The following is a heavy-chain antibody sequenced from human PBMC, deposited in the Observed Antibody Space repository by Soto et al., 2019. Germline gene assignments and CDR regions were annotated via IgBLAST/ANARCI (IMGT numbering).Heavy chain of an antibody. CDR2: LNPNSGDT. V-gene: IGHV1-8*01. J-gene: IGHJ4*01. D-gene: IGHD6-19*01. Sequence: GASVKVSCKASGYTFSSYDINWVRQATGQGLEWMGWLNPNSGDTGYAQKFRGRVTLTRNTSINTAYIELSSLTSDDTAVYYCATSGGGWYLYWG. CDR3: ATSGGGWYLY. CDR1: GYTFSSYD.